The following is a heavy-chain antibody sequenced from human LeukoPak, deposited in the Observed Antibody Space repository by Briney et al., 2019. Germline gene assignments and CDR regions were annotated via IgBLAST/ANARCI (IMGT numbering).Heavy chain of an antibody. V-gene: IGHV3-23*01. CDR1: GFTFSSYA. CDR2: ISGSGDSA. CDR3: AKDVVRGSGRINWFDP. D-gene: IGHD3-10*01. Sequence: GGSLRLSCAASGFTFSSYAMSWVRQAPGKGLEWVSAISGSGDSAYYADSVKGRFTISRDNSKNTLYLQMNSLRAEDTAVYYCAKDVVRGSGRINWFDPWGQGTLVTVSS. J-gene: IGHJ5*02.